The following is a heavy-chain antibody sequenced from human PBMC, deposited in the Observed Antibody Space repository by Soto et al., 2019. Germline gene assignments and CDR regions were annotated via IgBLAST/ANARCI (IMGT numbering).Heavy chain of an antibody. Sequence: GGSLRLSCAASGFRFEDYAMHWVRQAPGKGLEWVSGISSNGGSICYANSVKGRFTISRDNSKNTLYLQMGSLRAEDMAVYYCASSDYYDILTGSRLWGQGTLVTVSS. CDR1: GFRFEDYA. D-gene: IGHD3-9*01. J-gene: IGHJ4*02. CDR3: ASSDYYDILTGSRL. V-gene: IGHV3-64*01. CDR2: ISSNGGSI.